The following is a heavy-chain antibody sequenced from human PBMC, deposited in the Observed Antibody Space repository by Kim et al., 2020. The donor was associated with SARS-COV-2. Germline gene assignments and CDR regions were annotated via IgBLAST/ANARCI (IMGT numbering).Heavy chain of an antibody. CDR3: VRGNYWAFDI. CDR1: GFTLSLYS. CDR2: ISGTGTIT. J-gene: IGHJ3*02. V-gene: IGHV3-48*04. Sequence: GGSLRLSCATSGFTLSLYSMNWVRQSPGKGLEWVSHISGTGTITKHADSVRGRFTISRDNAKNSLFLQMNGLRAEDTAGYYCVRGNYWAFDIWGQGTMVT. D-gene: IGHD2-15*01.